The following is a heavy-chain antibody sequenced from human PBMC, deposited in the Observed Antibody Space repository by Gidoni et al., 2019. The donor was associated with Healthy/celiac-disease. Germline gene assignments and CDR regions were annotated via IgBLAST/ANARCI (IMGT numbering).Heavy chain of an antibody. J-gene: IGHJ5*02. CDR3: ARGHYDSSGYYGGWFDP. CDR2: IGTAGDT. D-gene: IGHD3-22*01. V-gene: IGHV3-13*01. Sequence: EVQLVESGGGLVQPGGSLRLFCAASGFTFSSYEMNWVRQATGKSLEWVSAIGTAGDTYYPGSVKGRFTISRENAKNSLYFQMNSLRAGDTAVYYCARGHYDSSGYYGGWFDPWGQGTLVTVSS. CDR1: GFTFSSYE.